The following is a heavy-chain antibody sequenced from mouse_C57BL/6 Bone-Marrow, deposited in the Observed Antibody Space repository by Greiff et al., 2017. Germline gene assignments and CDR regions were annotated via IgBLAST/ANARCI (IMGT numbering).Heavy chain of an antibody. CDR2: ISSGGSYT. Sequence: EVKLVESGGDLVKPGGSLKLSCAASGFTFSSYGMSWVRPTPDKRLEWVATISSGGSYTYYPDSVKGRFTISRDNAKNTLYLQMSSLKSEDTAMYYCARRDYDWFAYWGQGTLVTVSA. J-gene: IGHJ3*01. CDR1: GFTFSSYG. CDR3: ARRDYDWFAY. V-gene: IGHV5-6*02. D-gene: IGHD2-4*01.